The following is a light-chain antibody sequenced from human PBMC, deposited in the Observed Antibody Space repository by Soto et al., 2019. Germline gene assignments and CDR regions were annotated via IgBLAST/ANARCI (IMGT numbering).Light chain of an antibody. CDR2: GAS. V-gene: IGKV3-15*01. CDR3: QQYNNWPLT. Sequence: EVVMTQSPATLSVSLGDRATLSCRASQSVSSNLAWYQQKPGQAPRLLIYGASTRATGIPARFSGSGSGTEFHLTLSRLQSEDFGVYSCQQYNNWPLTFGGGTKVEVK. CDR1: QSVSSN. J-gene: IGKJ4*01.